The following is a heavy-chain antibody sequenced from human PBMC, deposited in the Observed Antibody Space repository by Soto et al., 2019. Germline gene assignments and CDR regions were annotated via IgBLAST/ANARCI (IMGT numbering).Heavy chain of an antibody. CDR1: GFTFSSYG. CDR3: ARDGWELQRFDY. J-gene: IGHJ4*02. CDR2: IWYDGSNK. Sequence: HPGGSLRLSCAASGFTFSSYGMHWVRQAPGKGLEWVAVIWYDGSNKYYADSVKGRFTISRDNSKNTLYLQMNSLRAEDTAVYYCARDGWELQRFDYWGQGTLVTVSS. V-gene: IGHV3-33*01. D-gene: IGHD2-15*01.